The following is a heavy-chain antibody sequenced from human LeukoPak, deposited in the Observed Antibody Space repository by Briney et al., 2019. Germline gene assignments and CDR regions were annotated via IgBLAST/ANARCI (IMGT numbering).Heavy chain of an antibody. V-gene: IGHV4-39*07. CDR3: ARRGMANTGGDY. CDR2: IYYSGST. D-gene: IGHD5-24*01. CDR1: GGSISSSSYY. Sequence: ETLSLTCTVSGGSISSSSYYWGWIRQPPGKGLEWIGSIYYSGSTNYNPSLKSRVTISIDTSKNQFSLRLSSVTAADTAVYYCARRGMANTGGDYWGQGTLVTVSS. J-gene: IGHJ4*02.